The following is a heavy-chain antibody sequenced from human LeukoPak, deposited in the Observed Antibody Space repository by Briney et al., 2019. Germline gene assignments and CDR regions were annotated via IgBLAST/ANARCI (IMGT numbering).Heavy chain of an antibody. CDR1: GYTFTSYG. CDR3: ARDLIVVVAANSYYYYGMDV. CDR2: ISAYNGNT. V-gene: IGHV1-18*01. Sequence: ASVKVSCKASGYTFTSYGISWVRQAPGQGLEWMGWISAYNGNTSYAQKLQGRVTMTTDTSTSTAYMELRSLRSDDTAVYYCARDLIVVVAANSYYYYGMDVWGQGTTVTVSS. J-gene: IGHJ6*02. D-gene: IGHD2-15*01.